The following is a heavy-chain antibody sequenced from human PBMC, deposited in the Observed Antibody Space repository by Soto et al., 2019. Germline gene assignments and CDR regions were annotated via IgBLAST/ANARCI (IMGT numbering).Heavy chain of an antibody. CDR2: IHSDGSST. CDR3: ARGDRGAFDL. J-gene: IGHJ3*01. D-gene: IGHD1-26*01. V-gene: IGHV3-74*01. CDR1: GFTFSYYW. Sequence: EVQLVESGGGLVRPGGSLRLSCAASGFTFSYYWMPWVRQAPGKGLVWVSRIHSDGSSTTYADFVKGRFIISRDNARNTGDLQMNSVRVEDTAVYYCARGDRGAFDLWGQGTVVTVSS.